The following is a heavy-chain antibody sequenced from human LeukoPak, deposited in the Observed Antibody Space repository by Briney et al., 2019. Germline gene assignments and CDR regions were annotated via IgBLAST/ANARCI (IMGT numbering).Heavy chain of an antibody. CDR3: ARDMRGYSGYDYFDY. CDR1: GGSISSYY. CDR2: IYYSGST. V-gene: IGHV4-59*01. J-gene: IGHJ4*02. Sequence: SETLSLTCTVSGGSISSYYWSWIRQPPGKGLELIGYIYYSGSTNYNPSLKSRVTISVDTSKNQFSLKLSSVTAADTAVYYCARDMRGYSGYDYFDYWGQGTLVTVSS. D-gene: IGHD5-12*01.